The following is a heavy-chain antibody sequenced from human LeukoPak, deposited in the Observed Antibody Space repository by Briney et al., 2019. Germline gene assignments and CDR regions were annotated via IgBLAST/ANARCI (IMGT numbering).Heavy chain of an antibody. Sequence: KPSETLSLTCTVSGGSISSYYWCWIRQPPGKGLEWIGYIYYSGSTNYNLSLKSRVTISVDTPKNQFSLKLSSVTAADTAVYYCARSPGYYFDYWGQGTLVTVSS. V-gene: IGHV4-59*08. J-gene: IGHJ4*02. CDR2: IYYSGST. CDR3: ARSPGYYFDY. CDR1: GGSISSYY.